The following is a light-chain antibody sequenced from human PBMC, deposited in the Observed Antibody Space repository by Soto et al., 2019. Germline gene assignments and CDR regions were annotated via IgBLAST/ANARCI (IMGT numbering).Light chain of an antibody. V-gene: IGLV2-23*01. CDR3: CSYAGSSTFYV. CDR2: EGS. CDR1: SSDVGSYNL. Sequence: QSALTQPASGSGSPGQSITISCTGTSSDVGSYNLVSWYQQHPGKAPKLMIYEGSKRPSGVSNRFSGSKSGNTASLTISGVQAEDEADYYCCSYAGSSTFYVFGTGTKLTVL. J-gene: IGLJ1*01.